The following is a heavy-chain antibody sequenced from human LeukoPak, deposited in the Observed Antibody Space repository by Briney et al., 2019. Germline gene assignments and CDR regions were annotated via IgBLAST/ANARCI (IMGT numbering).Heavy chain of an antibody. D-gene: IGHD5-18*01. CDR1: GGSFSGYF. CDR2: INHSGST. Sequence: SETLSLTCAVYGGSFSGYFWSWIRQPPGKGLEWIGEINHSGSTNYNPSLKSRATISVDTSKNQFSLRLSSVTAADTAVYYCARAMVDTAMAALIDYWGHGTLLTVSS. J-gene: IGHJ4*01. CDR3: ARAMVDTAMAALIDY. V-gene: IGHV4-34*01.